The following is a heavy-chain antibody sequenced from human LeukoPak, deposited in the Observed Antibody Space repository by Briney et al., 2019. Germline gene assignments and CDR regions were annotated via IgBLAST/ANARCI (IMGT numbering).Heavy chain of an antibody. CDR2: IYTSGST. V-gene: IGHV4-4*07. CDR1: GGSISSYY. CDR3: ARGDTSSYGDYVKYFDY. D-gene: IGHD4-17*01. J-gene: IGHJ4*02. Sequence: SETLSLTCTVSGGSISSYYWSWSRQPAGKGLEWIGRIYTSGSTNYNPSLKSRVTMSVDTSKNQFSLKLSSVTAADTAVYYCARGDTSSYGDYVKYFDYWGQGTLVTVSS.